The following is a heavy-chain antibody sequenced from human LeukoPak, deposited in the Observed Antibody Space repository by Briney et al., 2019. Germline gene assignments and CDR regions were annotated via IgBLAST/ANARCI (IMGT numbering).Heavy chain of an antibody. CDR2: ISPGDSDT. J-gene: IGHJ4*02. CDR1: GYSFTSYW. CDR3: ARFAEYYDSSGYYPEDY. V-gene: IGHV5-51*01. D-gene: IGHD3-22*01. Sequence: GESLKISCKGSGYSFTSYWIGWVRQMPGKGLEWMGVISPGDSDTRYSPSFQGQVTISADKSITAAYVQWSSLKASDTAMYYCARFAEYYDSSGYYPEDYWGQGTLVTVSS.